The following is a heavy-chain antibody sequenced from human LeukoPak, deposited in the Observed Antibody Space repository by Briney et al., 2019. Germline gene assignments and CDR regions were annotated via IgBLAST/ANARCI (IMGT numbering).Heavy chain of an antibody. CDR2: IGVSDGNT. J-gene: IGHJ5*02. V-gene: IGHV3-23*01. Sequence: GGSLRLSCAASGFTFSNAWMSWVRQAPGKGLEWVSTIGVSDGNTYYADSVKGRLTISRDNSKNTLYLQMNSLRAEDTAVYYCAKEYDFWSGSYNWFDPWGRGTLVTVSS. CDR3: AKEYDFWSGSYNWFDP. D-gene: IGHD3-3*01. CDR1: GFTFSNAW.